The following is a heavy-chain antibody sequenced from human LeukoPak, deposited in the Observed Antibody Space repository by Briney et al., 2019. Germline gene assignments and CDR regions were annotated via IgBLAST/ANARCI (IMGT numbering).Heavy chain of an antibody. Sequence: GESLKISCKGSGYSFTSYWIGWERQMPGKGLEWMGIIYPGDSDTRYSPSFQGQVTISADKSISTAYLQWSSLKASDTAMYYCARHVVRDGYNQVDYFDYWGQGTLVTVSS. V-gene: IGHV5-51*01. J-gene: IGHJ4*02. CDR3: ARHVVRDGYNQVDYFDY. CDR2: IYPGDSDT. D-gene: IGHD5-24*01. CDR1: GYSFTSYW.